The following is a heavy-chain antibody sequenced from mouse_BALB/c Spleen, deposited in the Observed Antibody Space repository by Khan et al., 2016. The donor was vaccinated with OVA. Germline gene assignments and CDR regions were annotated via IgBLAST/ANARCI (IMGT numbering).Heavy chain of an antibody. CDR3: ARKKYYGYAMDY. V-gene: IGHV3-2*02. J-gene: IGHJ4*01. CDR1: GYSITSGYA. D-gene: IGHD1-1*01. CDR2: ISYSGST. Sequence: EVQLQESGPGLVKPSQSLSLTCTVTGYSITSGYAWNWIRQFPGNKLEWMGYISYSGSTSYNPSLRSRISITRDTSKNQFFLQVNSVTTEDTATYYCARKKYYGYAMDYWGQGTSVTVAS.